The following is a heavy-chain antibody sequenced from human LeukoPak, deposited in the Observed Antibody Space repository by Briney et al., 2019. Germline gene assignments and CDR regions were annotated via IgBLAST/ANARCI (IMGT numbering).Heavy chain of an antibody. V-gene: IGHV3-30*02. J-gene: IGHJ5*02. CDR1: GFTFSSYG. CDR3: ARHGSYSVLNWFDP. Sequence: PGGSLRLSCAASGFTFSSYGMHWVRQAPGKGLEWVTFIRYDGSNKYYADSVKGRFTISRDNSKNTLYLQMNSLRAEDTAVYYCARHGSYSVLNWFDPWGQGTLVTVSS. D-gene: IGHD3-10*01. CDR2: IRYDGSNK.